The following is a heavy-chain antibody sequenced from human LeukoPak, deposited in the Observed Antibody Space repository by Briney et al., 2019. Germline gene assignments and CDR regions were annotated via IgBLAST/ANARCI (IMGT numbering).Heavy chain of an antibody. CDR2: ISSSGSPI. CDR3: AKEDIVG. D-gene: IGHD2-15*01. J-gene: IGHJ4*02. V-gene: IGHV3-48*03. CDR1: GFTFSSYE. Sequence: GGSLRLSCAASGFTFSSYEMNCVRQAPGEGLEWISCISSSGSPIYYADSVKGRFTISRDNAKNSLYLQMNSLRAEDTAVYYCAKEDIVGGGQGTLVTVSS.